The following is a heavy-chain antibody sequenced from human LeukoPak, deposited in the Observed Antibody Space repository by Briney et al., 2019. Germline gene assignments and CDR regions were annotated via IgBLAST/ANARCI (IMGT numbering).Heavy chain of an antibody. V-gene: IGHV3-23*01. CDR3: ARRTDYSNYGPFDY. CDR1: GFTFGSYA. Sequence: GGSLRLSCAASGFTFGSYAMSWVRQAPGKGLEWVSAISGSGGSTYYADSVKGRFTISRDNSKNTLFLQMNSLRAEDTAVYYCARRTDYSNYGPFDYWGQGTLVTVSS. J-gene: IGHJ4*02. D-gene: IGHD4-11*01. CDR2: ISGSGGST.